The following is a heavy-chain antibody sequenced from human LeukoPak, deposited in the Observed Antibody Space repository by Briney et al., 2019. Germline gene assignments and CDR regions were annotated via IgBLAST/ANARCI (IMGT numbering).Heavy chain of an antibody. J-gene: IGHJ4*02. CDR2: IIPIFGTA. D-gene: IGHD5-18*01. V-gene: IGHV1-69*05. CDR1: GGTFGSYA. CDR3: ARDGGYSYGYAY. Sequence: SVKVSCKASGGTFGSYAISWVRQAPGQGLEWMGRIIPIFGTANYAQKFQGRVTITTDESTSTAYMELSSLRSEDTAVYYCARDGGYSYGYAYWGQGTLVTVSS.